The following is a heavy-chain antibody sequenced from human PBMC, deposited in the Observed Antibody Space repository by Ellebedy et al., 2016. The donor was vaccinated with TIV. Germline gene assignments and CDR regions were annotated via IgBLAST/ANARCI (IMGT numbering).Heavy chain of an antibody. D-gene: IGHD2-2*01. V-gene: IGHV4-59*01. CDR1: GGSISSYY. Sequence: SETLSLTXTVSGGSISSYYWSWIRQPPGKGLEWIGYIYYSGSTNYNPSLKSRVTISVDTSKNQFSLKLSSVTAADTAVYYCAGSYCSSTSCYVENAFDIWGQGTMVTVSS. J-gene: IGHJ3*02. CDR3: AGSYCSSTSCYVENAFDI. CDR2: IYYSGST.